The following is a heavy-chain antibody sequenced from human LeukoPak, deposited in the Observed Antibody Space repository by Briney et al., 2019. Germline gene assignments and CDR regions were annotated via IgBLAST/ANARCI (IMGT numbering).Heavy chain of an antibody. Sequence: SVKVSCKASGGTFSSYAISWVRQAPGQGLERMGGIIPIFGTANYAQKFQGKVTITADESTSTGYMELTSLRYEDMAVYYCAREIAAKGYCSGDRCYGYFDYWGQGTLVTVSS. D-gene: IGHD2-15*01. CDR3: AREIAAKGYCSGDRCYGYFDY. J-gene: IGHJ4*02. CDR1: GGTFSSYA. V-gene: IGHV1-69*13. CDR2: IIPIFGTA.